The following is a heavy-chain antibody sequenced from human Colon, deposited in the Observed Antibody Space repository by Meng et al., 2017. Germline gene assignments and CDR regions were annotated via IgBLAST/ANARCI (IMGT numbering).Heavy chain of an antibody. CDR2: GYYTGSA. V-gene: IGHV4-61*03. Sequence: QGSGPRLVRPSETLALNLTLSACCVSSTSYNWSWIRQTTGKGLELIGYGYYTGSANYNPSLQSRVTISVDTSKNHFSLNLTSVPAADTAVYYCARFYGSGTFEVHDYWCQGTLVTVSS. CDR3: ARFYGSGTFEVHDY. J-gene: IGHJ4*02. D-gene: IGHD3-10*01. CDR1: ACCVSSTSYN.